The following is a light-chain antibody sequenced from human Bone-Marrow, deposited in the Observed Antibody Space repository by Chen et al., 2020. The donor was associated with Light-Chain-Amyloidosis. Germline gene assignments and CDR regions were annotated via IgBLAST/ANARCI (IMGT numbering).Light chain of an antibody. Sequence: SALTQPASVSGSPGQSITIPSTGTSSDVGGDNHVSWYQQHPDKAPKLMIYEVTNRPSWVPDRFSGSKSDNTASLTISGLQTEDEADYFCSSYTITNTLVFGSGTRVTVL. CDR2: EVT. CDR1: SSDVGGDNH. J-gene: IGLJ1*01. V-gene: IGLV2-14*01. CDR3: SSYTITNTLV.